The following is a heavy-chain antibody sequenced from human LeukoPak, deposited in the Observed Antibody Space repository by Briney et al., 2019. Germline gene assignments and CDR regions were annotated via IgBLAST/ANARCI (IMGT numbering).Heavy chain of an antibody. Sequence: KPSETLSLTCTVSGGSISSSYWSWVRQPPGKGLEWTGYIYYSGSTNYNLSLKSRVTISLDTSNNQFSLRVRSVTAADTAVYYCARGGEWLESWGQGTLVTVSS. J-gene: IGHJ4*02. V-gene: IGHV4-59*12. D-gene: IGHD3-10*01. CDR1: GGSISSSY. CDR3: ARGGEWLES. CDR2: IYYSGST.